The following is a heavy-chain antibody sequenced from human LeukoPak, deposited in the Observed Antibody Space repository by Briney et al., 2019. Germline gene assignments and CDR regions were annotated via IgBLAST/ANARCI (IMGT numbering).Heavy chain of an antibody. CDR1: GGSLSVYY. CDR3: APRGDIEHSYGFGKWFDP. CDR2: INHSGRT. D-gene: IGHD5-18*01. Sequence: SETLSLTCAIYGGSLSVYYWSWIRQPPGKGLEWIGEINHSGRTNYNASLKSRVTISVDTAKKQFSLKLSSVTAADTAVYYCAPRGDIEHSYGFGKWFDPWGQGTLVTVSS. V-gene: IGHV4-34*01. J-gene: IGHJ5*02.